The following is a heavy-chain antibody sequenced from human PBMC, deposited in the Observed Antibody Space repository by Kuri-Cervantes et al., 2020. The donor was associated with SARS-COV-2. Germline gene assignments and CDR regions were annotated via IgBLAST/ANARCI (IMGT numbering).Heavy chain of an antibody. Sequence: GSLRLSCAVYGGSFRGYYWNWIRQPPGKGLEWIGEINHSGSTNYNPSPKSRVTISVDTSKNQFSLKLSSVTAADTAVYYCARSVVVPATRFDPWGQGTLVTVSS. CDR3: ARSVVVPATRFDP. D-gene: IGHD2-2*01. V-gene: IGHV4-34*01. J-gene: IGHJ5*02. CDR1: GGSFRGYY. CDR2: INHSGST.